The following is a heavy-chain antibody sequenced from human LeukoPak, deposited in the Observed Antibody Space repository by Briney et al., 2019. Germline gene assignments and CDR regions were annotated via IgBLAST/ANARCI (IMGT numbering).Heavy chain of an antibody. CDR2: IYPGDSDT. D-gene: IGHD6-6*01. CDR3: ARQGTGSIAALKRGFDP. CDR1: GYSFTSYW. V-gene: IGHV5-51*01. J-gene: IGHJ5*02. Sequence: LGESLKISCKGSGYSFTSYWIGWVRQMPGKGLEWMGIIYPGDSDTRYSPSFQGQVTISADKSISTACLQWSSLKASDTAMYYCARQGTGSIAALKRGFDPWGQGTLVTVSS.